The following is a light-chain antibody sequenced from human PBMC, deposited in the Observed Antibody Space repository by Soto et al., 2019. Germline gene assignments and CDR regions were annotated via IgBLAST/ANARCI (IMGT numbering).Light chain of an antibody. Sequence: ETVLTQSPGILSLSPGERATLSCRASQSVRSDYLSWFQQKPGQAPRLLIYGASTRAAGIPDRFDGSGSGTDFTLTITRLEPEDCAVYYCQQYGSLPKTFGQGTKVDI. V-gene: IGKV3-20*01. J-gene: IGKJ1*01. CDR3: QQYGSLPKT. CDR1: QSVRSDY. CDR2: GAS.